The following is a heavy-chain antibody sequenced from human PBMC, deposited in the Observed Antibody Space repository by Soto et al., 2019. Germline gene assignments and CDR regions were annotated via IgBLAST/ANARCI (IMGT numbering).Heavy chain of an antibody. CDR1: GFAFNNYG. CDR2: IWHDGSNK. J-gene: IGHJ4*02. V-gene: IGHV3-33*01. Sequence: QVQLVESGGGVVQPGRSLRLSCAASGFAFNNYGMHWVRQAPGKGLEWVALIWHDGSNKGYADSVKGRFTISRDNSKNTLNLQMHSLRVEDTAVYYCTRAAIRGELLEYWGQGTQVTVSS. CDR3: TRAAIRGELLEY. D-gene: IGHD1-26*01.